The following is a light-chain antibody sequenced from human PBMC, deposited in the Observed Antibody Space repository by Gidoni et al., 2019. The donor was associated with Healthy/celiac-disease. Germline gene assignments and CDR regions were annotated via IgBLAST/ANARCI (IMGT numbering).Light chain of an antibody. CDR2: WAS. V-gene: IGKV4-1*01. J-gene: IGKJ1*01. Sequence: DIVMTQAPDSLAVSLGDRATINGKASPSVLYSSNNKNYLAWYQQKPGQPPKLLIYWASTRESGVPDRFSGSGSGTDFTLTISRLQAEDVAVYYCQQCYSTPPTFGQGTKVEIK. CDR3: QQCYSTPPT. CDR1: PSVLYSSNNKNY.